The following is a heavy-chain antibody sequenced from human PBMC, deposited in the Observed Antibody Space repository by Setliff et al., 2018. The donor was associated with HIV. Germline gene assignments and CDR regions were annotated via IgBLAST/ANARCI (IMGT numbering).Heavy chain of an antibody. V-gene: IGHV1-69-2*01. J-gene: IGHJ3*01. Sequence: ASVKVSCKASGYRFTNHNIHWVQQAPGKGLHWMGRVDPANGKTIYAEKFQGRVSIIADTSIDTAYMELNSLGSEDTAVYYCAAEGNIFDLWGRGTMVTVSS. CDR2: VDPANGKT. CDR3: AAEGNIFDL. D-gene: IGHD1-1*01. CDR1: GYRFTNHN.